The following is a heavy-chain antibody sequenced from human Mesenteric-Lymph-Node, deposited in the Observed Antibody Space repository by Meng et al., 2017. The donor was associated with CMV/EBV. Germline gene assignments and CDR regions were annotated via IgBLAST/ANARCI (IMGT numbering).Heavy chain of an antibody. J-gene: IGHJ4*02. V-gene: IGHV3-21*01. CDR1: GFTFSSYA. CDR3: ATDRMDTSARRGFFDY. CDR2: ISGSSSYI. Sequence: GGSLRLSCAASGFTFSSYAMSWVRQAPGKGLEWVSSISGSSSYIYYTDSLRGRFIISRDNAKNSVYLQMNNLRSEDTAIYYCATDRMDTSARRGFFDYWGQGMQVTVSS. D-gene: IGHD5-18*01.